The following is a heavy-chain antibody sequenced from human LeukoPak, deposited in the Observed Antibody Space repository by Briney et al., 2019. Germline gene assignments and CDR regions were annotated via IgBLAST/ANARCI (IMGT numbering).Heavy chain of an antibody. CDR3: ARVWRLASFDY. Sequence: ASVKVSCKASGYTFTSYYMHWVRQAPGQGLEWMGIINPSGGSTSYAQKFQGRVTMTRDMSTSTAYMELSRLRSDDTAVYYCARVWRLASFDYWGQGTLVTVSS. CDR2: INPSGGST. CDR1: GYTFTSYY. J-gene: IGHJ4*02. D-gene: IGHD6-19*01. V-gene: IGHV1-46*01.